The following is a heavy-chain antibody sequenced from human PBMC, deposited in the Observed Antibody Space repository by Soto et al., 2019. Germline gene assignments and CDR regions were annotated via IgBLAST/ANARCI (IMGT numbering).Heavy chain of an antibody. CDR1: GFTFSDYC. V-gene: IGHV3-11*01. CDR2: ISSSGSTI. J-gene: IGHJ6*03. D-gene: IGHD3-3*01. Sequence: GGSLRLSCAAAGFTFSDYCRSWIRQTPGKGLEWVSYISSSGSTIYYADSVKGRFTISRDNAKNSLYLQMNSLRAEDTAVYYCARSYYDFWSGYRDPYYYYYMDVWGKGTTVTVSS. CDR3: ARSYYDFWSGYRDPYYYYYMDV.